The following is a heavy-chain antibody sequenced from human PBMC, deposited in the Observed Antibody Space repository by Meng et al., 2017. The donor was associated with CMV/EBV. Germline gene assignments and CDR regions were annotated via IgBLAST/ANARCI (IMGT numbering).Heavy chain of an antibody. CDR2: ILWADDK. J-gene: IGHJ4*02. CDR1: FPTSTCGWG. CDR3: ARIAAAGRFDY. Sequence: TFEEACSTLGKTHQTLQVACHFLGFPTSTCGWGWGLFRSPPRKGLEWVCLILWADDKRYSQSLNSRLTITKDTSKNQVVLTMTNMDPVDTATYYCARIAAAGRFDYWGQGTLVTVSS. V-gene: IGHV2-5*02. D-gene: IGHD6-13*01.